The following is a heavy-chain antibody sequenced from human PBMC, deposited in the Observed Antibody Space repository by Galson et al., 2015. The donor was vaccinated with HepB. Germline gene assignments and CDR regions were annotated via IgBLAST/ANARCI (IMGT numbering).Heavy chain of an antibody. V-gene: IGHV3-23*01. CDR1: GFTFSSYA. CDR3: ANGYVDAAMGPY. CDR2: ISGSGGTT. Sequence: SLRLSCAASGFTFSSYAMTWVRQAPEKGLEWVSAISGSGGTTYYADSVKGRFTISRDNSKNTLYLQMNSMRAEETAVYYCANGYVDAAMGPYWGQESLSPSPQ. J-gene: IGHJ4*02. D-gene: IGHD5-18*01.